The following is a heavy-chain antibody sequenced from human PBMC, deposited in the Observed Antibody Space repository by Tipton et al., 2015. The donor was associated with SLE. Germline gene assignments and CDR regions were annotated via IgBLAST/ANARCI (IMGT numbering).Heavy chain of an antibody. Sequence: GSLRLSCAASGFSFSSYWMSWVRQAPGKGLEWVANIREDGVEKYIVDSVKGRFTISKDNARNSLSLEMNSLRVEDTAVYYCVRGGRNFDYWGQGTLVTVSS. J-gene: IGHJ4*02. CDR3: VRGGRNFDY. D-gene: IGHD1-14*01. V-gene: IGHV3-7*01. CDR2: IREDGVEK. CDR1: GFSFSSYW.